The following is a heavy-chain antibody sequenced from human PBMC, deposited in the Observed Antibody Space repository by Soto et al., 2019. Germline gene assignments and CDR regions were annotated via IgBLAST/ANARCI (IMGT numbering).Heavy chain of an antibody. CDR1: GGTFSNYT. D-gene: IGHD2-2*01. CDR3: ARSSPYIVVRKPTGNQDYYGMDV. CDR2: IIPVFGTT. V-gene: IGHV1-69*01. J-gene: IGHJ6*02. Sequence: QVQLVQSGAEVKKPGSSVKVFCKASGGTFSNYTISWVRQAPGQGLEWMGGIIPVFGTTDYEQKFQGRVTITADGSTSTAYMKLSSLRSADTAVYYCARSSPYIVVRKPTGNQDYYGMDVWGQGTTFTVSS.